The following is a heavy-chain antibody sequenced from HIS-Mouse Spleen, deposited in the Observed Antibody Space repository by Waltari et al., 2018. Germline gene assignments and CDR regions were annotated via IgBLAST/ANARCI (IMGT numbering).Heavy chain of an antibody. CDR3: ARDQDSLGY. Sequence: QVQLVQSGAEVKKPGASVKVSCKASGYTCTRSAMHWVPQAPGHGLEWMGWINPNSGGTNYAQKFQGRVTMTRDTSISTAYMELSRLRSDDTAVYYCARDQDSLGYWGQGTLVTVSS. J-gene: IGHJ4*02. D-gene: IGHD2-15*01. CDR2: INPNSGGT. V-gene: IGHV1-2*02. CDR1: GYTCTRSA.